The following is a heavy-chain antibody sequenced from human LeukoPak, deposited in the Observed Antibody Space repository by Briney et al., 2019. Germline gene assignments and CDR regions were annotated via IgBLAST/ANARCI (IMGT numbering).Heavy chain of an antibody. CDR3: ARDLGLYYYDSSGYYHFDY. CDR2: ISAYNGNT. Sequence: ASVKVSCKASGYTVASYGISWVRQAPGQGLEWMGWISAYNGNTNYAQKLQGRVTMTTDTSTSTAYMELRSLRSDDTAVYYCARDLGLYYYDSSGYYHFDYWGQGTLVTVSS. D-gene: IGHD3-22*01. CDR1: GYTVASYG. V-gene: IGHV1-18*01. J-gene: IGHJ4*02.